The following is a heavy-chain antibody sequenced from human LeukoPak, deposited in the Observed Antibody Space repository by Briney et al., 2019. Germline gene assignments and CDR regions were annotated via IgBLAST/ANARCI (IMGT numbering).Heavy chain of an antibody. V-gene: IGHV4-39*01. CDR2: IYYSVT. Sequence: SETLSLTCIVSGGSISSSSNYWGWIRQPPGKGLEWIGSIYYSVTYYNPSLKSRVTISVDTSKNQFSLKLSSVTAADTAVYYCASLGSDSSGYKNYYYYMDVWGKGTTVTISS. CDR3: ASLGSDSSGYKNYYYYMDV. J-gene: IGHJ6*03. CDR1: GGSISSSSNY. D-gene: IGHD3-22*01.